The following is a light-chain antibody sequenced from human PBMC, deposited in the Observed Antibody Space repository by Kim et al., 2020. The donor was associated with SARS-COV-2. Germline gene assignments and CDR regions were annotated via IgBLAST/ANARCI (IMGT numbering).Light chain of an antibody. V-gene: IGKV1-5*03. J-gene: IGKJ2*01. CDR1: QTVNNW. CDR3: QQYNSYPYT. CDR2: KAS. Sequence: QLTQSPSTLSASVGDRVAITCRASQTVNNWLAWFQQKPGEAPKLLIYKASALERGVPSRFSGSGSWTEFTLTISSLQPDDFATYYCQQYNSYPYTFGQGTKLEI.